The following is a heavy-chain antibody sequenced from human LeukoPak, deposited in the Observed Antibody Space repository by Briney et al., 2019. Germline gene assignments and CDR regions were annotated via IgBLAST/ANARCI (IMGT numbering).Heavy chain of an antibody. Sequence: SQTLSLTCTVSGGSISSGGYYWSWIRQHPGKGLEWIGYIYYSGSTYYNPSLKSRVTISVDTSKNQFSLKLSSVTAADTAVYYCARDSRFGEYQDYWGQGTLVTVSS. J-gene: IGHJ4*02. CDR2: IYYSGST. D-gene: IGHD3-10*01. CDR1: GGSISSGGYY. CDR3: ARDSRFGEYQDY. V-gene: IGHV4-31*03.